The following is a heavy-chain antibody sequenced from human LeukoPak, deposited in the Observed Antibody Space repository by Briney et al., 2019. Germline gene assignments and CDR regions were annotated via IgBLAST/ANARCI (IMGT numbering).Heavy chain of an antibody. J-gene: IGHJ2*01. Sequence: PSETLSLTCTVSGASISSYYWSWIRQPPGKGLEWIWYVYYSGSTNYNPSLKSRVTMSVDTSNSQFSLKLNSVTAADTAVYYCVRRDSSTYWYFDLWGRGTLVTVSS. V-gene: IGHV4-59*08. D-gene: IGHD6-13*01. CDR2: VYYSGST. CDR1: GASISSYY. CDR3: VRRDSSTYWYFDL.